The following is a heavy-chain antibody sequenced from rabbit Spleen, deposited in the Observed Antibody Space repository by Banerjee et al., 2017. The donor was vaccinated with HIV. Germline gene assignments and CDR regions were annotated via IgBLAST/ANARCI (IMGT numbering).Heavy chain of an antibody. CDR2: AYAGSSGST. CDR1: GFSFSYSDY. Sequence: QSLEESGGDLVKPGASLTLTCTASGFSFSYSDYMCWVRQAPGKGLEWVACAYAGSSGSTYSATWAKGRFTISKTSSTTVTLRMTSLTAADRAAYFCARDLVGVIGWNFYLWGQGTLVTVS. D-gene: IGHD1-1*01. J-gene: IGHJ6*01. CDR3: ARDLVGVIGWNFYL. V-gene: IGHV1S40*01.